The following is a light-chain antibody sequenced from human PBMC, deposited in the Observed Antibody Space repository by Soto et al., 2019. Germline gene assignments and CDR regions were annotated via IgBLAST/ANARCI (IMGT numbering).Light chain of an antibody. J-gene: IGKJ1*01. V-gene: IGKV1-5*01. Sequence: DIQMTKSPSTLFASVGDRVTITCRASQSISSWLAWYQQKPGKAPKVLIYDASSLESGVPSRFSGSGSGTEFSLTISSLQPDDFATYYCQQYNHYWTFGQGTKVDIK. CDR1: QSISSW. CDR2: DAS. CDR3: QQYNHYWT.